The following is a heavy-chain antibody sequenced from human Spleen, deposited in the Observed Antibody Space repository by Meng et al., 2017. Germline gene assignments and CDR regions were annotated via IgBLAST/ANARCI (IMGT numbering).Heavy chain of an antibody. CDR2: IWFDGSNK. V-gene: IGHV3-33*01. D-gene: IGHD1-26*01. J-gene: IGHJ3*02. CDR1: GFTFSTYG. Sequence: GESLKISCAASGFTFSTYGMHWVRQAPGKGLEWVAVIWFDGSNKYYADSVKGRFTISRDNSKNSLYLQMNSLRAEDTAVYYCARATRTEKKKSGSYYRFLVLSAFDIWGQGTMVTVSS. CDR3: ARATRTEKKKSGSYYRFLVLSAFDI.